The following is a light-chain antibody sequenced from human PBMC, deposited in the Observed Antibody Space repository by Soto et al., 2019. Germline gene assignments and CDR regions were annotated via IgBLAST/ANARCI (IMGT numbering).Light chain of an antibody. CDR1: QSISSY. CDR3: QQGYSPPFT. V-gene: IGKV1-39*01. Sequence: DIQMTQSPSSLSASVGDRVTITCRASQSISSYLNWYQQKPGKAPKLLIYAASSLQSGVPSRFSGSGSGTDFTLTISSLQPEDFATYYCQQGYSPPFTFGPGTKVDIK. J-gene: IGKJ3*01. CDR2: AAS.